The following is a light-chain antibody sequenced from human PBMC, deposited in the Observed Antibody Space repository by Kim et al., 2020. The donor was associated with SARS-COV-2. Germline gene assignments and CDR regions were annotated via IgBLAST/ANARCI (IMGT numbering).Light chain of an antibody. CDR1: SSDVGGYNY. Sequence: GHSVAISCTGTSSDVGGYNYVSWYQQHPGEAPKLMIYEVNKRPSGVPDRFSGSKSGNTASLTVSGLRAEDEADYYCSSYGGRNNLLFGGGTQLTVL. J-gene: IGLJ2*01. CDR2: EVN. V-gene: IGLV2-8*01. CDR3: SSYGGRNNLL.